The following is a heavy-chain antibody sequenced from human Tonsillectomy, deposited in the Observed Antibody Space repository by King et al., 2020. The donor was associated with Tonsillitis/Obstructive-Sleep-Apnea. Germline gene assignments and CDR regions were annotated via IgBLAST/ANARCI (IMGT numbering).Heavy chain of an antibody. J-gene: IGHJ6*03. CDR3: AKDSTGQYYYYKDV. CDR1: GFIFRHYA. D-gene: IGHD2-8*02. Sequence: VQMLESGGGLVQPGGSLRLSCAASGFIFRHYALSLVRQAPGEGLEWVSRISGSGGGTFYADSVKGRFTISRDSVKNTLYMQMNDLRAEDTALYYCAKDSTGQYYYYKDVWGKGTTVTVSS. CDR2: ISGSGGGT. V-gene: IGHV3-23*01.